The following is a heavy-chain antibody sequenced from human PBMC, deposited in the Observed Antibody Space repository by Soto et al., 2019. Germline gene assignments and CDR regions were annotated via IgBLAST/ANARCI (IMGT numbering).Heavy chain of an antibody. CDR2: ISAYTGNT. CDR3: ARDLGAQRVDY. Sequence: QVQLLQSGAEVKKPGASVKVSCKASGYTFSSYGISWVRQAPGQGLEWIGWISAYTGNTKYAQKVQGRVSMTTDTSTRTAYIELRSLRSDDTAVYYCARDLGAQRVDYWGQGTLVTVSS. J-gene: IGHJ4*02. V-gene: IGHV1-18*01. D-gene: IGHD1-26*01. CDR1: GYTFSSYG.